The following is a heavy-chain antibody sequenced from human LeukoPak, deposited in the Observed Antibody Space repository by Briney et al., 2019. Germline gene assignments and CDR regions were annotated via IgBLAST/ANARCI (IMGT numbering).Heavy chain of an antibody. D-gene: IGHD1-14*01. V-gene: IGHV3-53*01. CDR2: IYSGGST. CDR3: ARVRLDRSERNLDAFEN. J-gene: IGHJ3*02. Sequence: PGGSLKLSCAASGFTASSNYMSWVRQAPGKGLEWVSNIYSGGSTYYADSVKGRFTISRDKSKNTVYLQVNSLRAGDTAVYFCARVRLDRSERNLDAFENWGQGTMVTVSS. CDR1: GFTASSNY.